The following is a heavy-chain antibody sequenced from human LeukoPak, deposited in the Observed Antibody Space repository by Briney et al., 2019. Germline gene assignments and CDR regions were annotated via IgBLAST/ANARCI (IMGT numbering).Heavy chain of an antibody. D-gene: IGHD3-22*01. V-gene: IGHV3-15*01. CDR2: IKSKTDGGTT. Sequence: GGSLRLSCAASGFTFSNAWMSWVRQAPGKGLEWVGRIKSKTDGGTTDHAAPVKGRFTISRDDSKNTLYLQMNSLKTEDTAVYYCTTDRYYYDSSGYYWYFDYWGQGTLVTVSS. CDR3: TTDRYYYDSSGYYWYFDY. CDR1: GFTFSNAW. J-gene: IGHJ4*02.